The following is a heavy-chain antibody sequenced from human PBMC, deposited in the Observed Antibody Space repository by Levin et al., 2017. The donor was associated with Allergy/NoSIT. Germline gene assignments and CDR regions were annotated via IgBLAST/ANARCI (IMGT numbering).Heavy chain of an antibody. CDR2: ISDSDDRT. CDR3: AKGARTWNWADWYIDL. CDR1: GFTFSIYP. V-gene: IGHV3-23*01. J-gene: IGHJ2*01. D-gene: IGHD1-7*01. Sequence: GGSLRLSCAASGFTFSIYPMTWVRQAPGKGLEWISAISDSDDRTYYTDSVKGRFTISRDSSKNTVFLQMNSLRGEDTAVYYCAKGARTWNWADWYIDLWGRGTLVTVSS.